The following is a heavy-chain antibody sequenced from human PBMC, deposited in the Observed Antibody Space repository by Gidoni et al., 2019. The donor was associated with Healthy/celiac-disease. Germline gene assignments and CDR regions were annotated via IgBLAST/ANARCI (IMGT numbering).Heavy chain of an antibody. CDR2: ISYDGSNK. CDR3: AKDPYYYDSSGYLGIDY. J-gene: IGHJ4*02. V-gene: IGHV3-30*18. Sequence: QVQLVESGGGVVQPGRSLRLSCAASGFTFSSYGMHWVRQAPGKGLEWVAVISYDGSNKYYADSVKGRFTISRDNSKNTLYLQMNSLRAEDTAVYYCAKDPYYYDSSGYLGIDYWGQGTLVTVSS. CDR1: GFTFSSYG. D-gene: IGHD3-22*01.